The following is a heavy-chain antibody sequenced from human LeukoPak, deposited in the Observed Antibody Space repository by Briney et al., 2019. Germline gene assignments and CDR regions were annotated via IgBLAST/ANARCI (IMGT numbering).Heavy chain of an antibody. D-gene: IGHD4/OR15-4a*01. Sequence: ASVKVSCKTSGYTFTGYYIHWLRQAPGQGLEWMGWINPDSGGTKYAQKFQGRVTMTRDTSITTTFMELISLKSDDTAVYYCARDGALDVRGQGTTVTVSS. J-gene: IGHJ6*02. V-gene: IGHV1-2*02. CDR2: INPDSGGT. CDR1: GYTFTGYY. CDR3: ARDGALDV.